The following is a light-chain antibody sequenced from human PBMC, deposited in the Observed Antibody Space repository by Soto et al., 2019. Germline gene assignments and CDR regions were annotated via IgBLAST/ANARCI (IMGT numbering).Light chain of an antibody. Sequence: DIQMTQSPATLSASVADGVIITCRATQNINRWLAWYQQKSGKVPKLLIYKASSLGGGVPSRFSGSGSGTEFTLTISRLEPEDFAVYYCQQYGSPITFGQGTRLEIK. CDR3: QQYGSPIT. CDR2: KAS. J-gene: IGKJ5*01. CDR1: QNINRW. V-gene: IGKV1-5*03.